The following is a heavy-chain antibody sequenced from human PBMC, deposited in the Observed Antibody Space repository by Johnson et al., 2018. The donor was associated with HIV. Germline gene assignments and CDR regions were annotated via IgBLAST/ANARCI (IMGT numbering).Heavy chain of an antibody. D-gene: IGHD6-6*01. V-gene: IGHV3-7*01. CDR1: IFTFKNAW. CDR3: ARCDSSSPLRAFDI. J-gene: IGHJ3*02. CDR2: IKLDGSEI. Sequence: VQLVESGGGLVKPGGSLRLSCAASIFTFKNAWMSWVRQAPGKGLEWVASIKLDGSEIHYVDSVKGRFTISRDSSKNTLYLQMNSLRAEDTAVYYCARCDSSSPLRAFDIWGQGTMVTVSS.